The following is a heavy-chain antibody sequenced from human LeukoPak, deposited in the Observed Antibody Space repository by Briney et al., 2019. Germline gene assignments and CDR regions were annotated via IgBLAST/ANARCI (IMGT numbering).Heavy chain of an antibody. CDR1: GDSIKDYY. CDR2: IYSGST. Sequence: SSETLSLTCAVSGDSIKDYYWSWIRQTPGRGLNLIGYIYSGSTNYNPSLKSRVTISVDTSKNQVSLKLRSVTAADTAAYYCARSAAYYNFWTGYYDALYYMDVWGKGTTVTVSS. V-gene: IGHV4-59*01. D-gene: IGHD3-3*01. CDR3: ARSAAYYNFWTGYYDALYYMDV. J-gene: IGHJ6*03.